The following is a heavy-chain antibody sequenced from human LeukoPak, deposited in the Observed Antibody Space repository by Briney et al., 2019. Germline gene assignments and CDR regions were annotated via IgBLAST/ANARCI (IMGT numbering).Heavy chain of an antibody. CDR1: GGSISSSSYY. Sequence: PSETLSLTCSVSGGSISSSSYYWGWNPQPPGKGLEWIGSVYYSGSISSNPSLNSRVTISVDTSNTQFSLNLTSVSAADTAVYYCARLGSAVVRGVIIKYWGQGTLVTVSS. CDR2: VYYSGSI. J-gene: IGHJ4*02. CDR3: ARLGSAVVRGVIIKY. V-gene: IGHV4-39*01. D-gene: IGHD3-10*01.